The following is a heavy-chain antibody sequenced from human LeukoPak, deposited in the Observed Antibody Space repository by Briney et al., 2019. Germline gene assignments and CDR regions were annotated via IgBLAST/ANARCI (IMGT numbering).Heavy chain of an antibody. CDR1: GYSISSGYY. CDR2: IYHSGST. V-gene: IGHV4-38-2*01. J-gene: IGHJ3*02. Sequence: RPSETLSLTCAVSGYSISSGYYWGWILQHPGNGLEWIVSIYHSGSTYYNPSLKSRVTISVDTSKNQFSLKLSSVTAADTALYYCARHLTNDFWSGYYTLVAFDIWGHGTMFTVSS. D-gene: IGHD3-3*01. CDR3: ARHLTNDFWSGYYTLVAFDI.